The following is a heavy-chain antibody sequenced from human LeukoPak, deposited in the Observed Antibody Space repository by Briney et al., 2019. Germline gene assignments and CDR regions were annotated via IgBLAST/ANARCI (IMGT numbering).Heavy chain of an antibody. CDR1: GFTFSSYG. J-gene: IGHJ4*02. V-gene: IGHV3-48*01. D-gene: IGHD3-16*02. CDR3: AKDPNDYVWGSYRYLAY. Sequence: GGTLRLSCAASGFTFSSYGVSWVRQAPGKGLEWVSYISSSSSTIYYADSVKGRFTISRDNSKNTLYLQMNSLRAEDTAVYYCAKDPNDYVWGSYRYLAYWGQGTLVTVSS. CDR2: ISSSSSTI.